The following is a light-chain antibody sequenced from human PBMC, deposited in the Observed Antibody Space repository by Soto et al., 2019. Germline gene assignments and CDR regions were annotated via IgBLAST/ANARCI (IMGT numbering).Light chain of an antibody. V-gene: IGKV1-39*01. J-gene: IGKJ2*01. CDR3: QQSYITPYT. CDR2: AAA. CDR1: ESIRTY. Sequence: DIQMTQSPSSLSASVGDRVTITCRASESIRTYLNWYQQKPGKAPKFLIYAAASLQSGVPSRFSGSGSGTDFTLTISSLQPEDFATYYCQQSYITPYTFGQGTRLEIK.